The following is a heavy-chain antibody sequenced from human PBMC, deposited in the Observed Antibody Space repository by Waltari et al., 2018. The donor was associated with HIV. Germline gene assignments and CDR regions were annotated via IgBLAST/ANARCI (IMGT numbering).Heavy chain of an antibody. CDR2: TAPFFGV. D-gene: IGHD1-26*01. J-gene: IGHJ3*01. Sequence: QAQVVPSGAETKKPGSPGTVSCQAPGGAFDTLAFTWVRQAPGQGLEWLGGTAPFFGVIYAQDFNGRVTITSNPSTRTVFLELGGLRPDDTAVYFCAKSDFTELVRGQKAFDVWGQGT. CDR3: AKSDFTELVRGQKAFDV. CDR1: GGAFDTLA. V-gene: IGHV1-69*19.